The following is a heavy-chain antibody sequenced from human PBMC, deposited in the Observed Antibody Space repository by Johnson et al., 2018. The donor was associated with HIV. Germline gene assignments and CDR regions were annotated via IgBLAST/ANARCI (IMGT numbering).Heavy chain of an antibody. V-gene: IGHV3-30-3*01. CDR3: ARTQRVTMIVVSLGAFDI. J-gene: IGHJ3*02. Sequence: QVQLVESGGGVVQPGRSLRLSCAASGFTFSSYAMHWVRQAPGKGLEWVAVISYAGSNKYYADSVKGRFTISRDNSKNTLYLQMNSLRAEDTAVYYCARTQRVTMIVVSLGAFDIWGQGTMVTVSS. D-gene: IGHD3-22*01. CDR2: ISYAGSNK. CDR1: GFTFSSYA.